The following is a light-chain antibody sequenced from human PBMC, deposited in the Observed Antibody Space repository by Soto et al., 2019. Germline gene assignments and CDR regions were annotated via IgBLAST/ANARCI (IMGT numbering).Light chain of an antibody. CDR1: QDISNY. Sequence: DIQMTQPPSSLSASVGDRVTITCQASQDISNYLNWYQQKPGKAPKLLIYAASSLQSGVPSRFSGSGSGTDFTLTISSLQPEDFATYYCQQSYSTPITFGQGTRLEI. V-gene: IGKV1-39*01. CDR2: AAS. J-gene: IGKJ5*01. CDR3: QQSYSTPIT.